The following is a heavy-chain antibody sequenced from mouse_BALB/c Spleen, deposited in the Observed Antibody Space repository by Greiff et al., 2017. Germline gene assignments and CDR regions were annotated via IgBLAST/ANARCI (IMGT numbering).Heavy chain of an antibody. V-gene: IGHV1-7*01. D-gene: IGHD1-1*01. CDR2: INPSTGYT. Sequence: QVQLQQSGAELAKPGASGKISCKASGYTFTSYWMHWVKQRPGQGLEWIGYINPSTGYTEYNQKFKDKATLTADKSSSTAYMQLSSLTSEDSAVYYCARRVNYGSSYDYWGQGTTLTVSS. CDR3: ARRVNYGSSYDY. J-gene: IGHJ2*01. CDR1: GYTFTSYW.